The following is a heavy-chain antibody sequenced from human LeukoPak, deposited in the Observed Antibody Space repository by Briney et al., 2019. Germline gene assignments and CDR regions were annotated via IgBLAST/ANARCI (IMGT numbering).Heavy chain of an antibody. CDR2: ISSSGGRT. CDR1: GFSFSNYA. J-gene: IGHJ3*02. D-gene: IGHD3-16*02. V-gene: IGHV3-23*01. Sequence: GESLRLSCAASGFSFSNYAMSWVRQAPKGCLEWVSSISSSGGRTYYAGSVKGRFTISIDNSENTLFLQMNSLRAEDTAVYYCAKRERGLSYQDAFDTWGQGTVVTVSS. CDR3: AKRERGLSYQDAFDT.